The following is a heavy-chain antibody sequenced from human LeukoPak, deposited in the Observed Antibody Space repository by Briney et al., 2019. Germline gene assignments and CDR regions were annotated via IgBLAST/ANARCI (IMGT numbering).Heavy chain of an antibody. D-gene: IGHD3/OR15-3a*01. Sequence: GPSLRLPCAASGFIFSSYWMLWVRHAPGKGLVWVSRINLEGSTAEYADSVKGRLTISSDNAKSTLYLQMNSLRVEDTAVYYCARDWTPDYWGQGTLVTVSS. CDR3: ARDWTPDY. V-gene: IGHV3-74*03. CDR1: GFIFSSYW. J-gene: IGHJ4*02. CDR2: INLEGSTA.